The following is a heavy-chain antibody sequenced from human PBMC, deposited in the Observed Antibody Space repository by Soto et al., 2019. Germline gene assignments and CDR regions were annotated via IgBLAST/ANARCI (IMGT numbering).Heavy chain of an antibody. CDR3: GRRIVATETFDY. Sequence: SETLSLTCTVSGGNMISYYLSWIRKPPGRGLEWIGFIYYAGSTKYNPSLNSRVTISVDTSKNQFSLTVTSVTAADTAVYYCGRRIVATETFDYWGQGTLVTVSS. CDR1: GGNMISYY. J-gene: IGHJ4*02. V-gene: IGHV4-59*08. D-gene: IGHD5-12*01. CDR2: IYYAGST.